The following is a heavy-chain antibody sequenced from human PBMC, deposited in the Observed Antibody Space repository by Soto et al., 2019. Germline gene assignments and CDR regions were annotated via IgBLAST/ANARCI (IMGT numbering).Heavy chain of an antibody. CDR3: AKVDTAMVIANYYFDY. V-gene: IGHV3-23*01. CDR1: GFTFSSYA. D-gene: IGHD5-18*01. J-gene: IGHJ4*02. Sequence: GGSLGLSCAASGFTFSSYAMSWVRQAPGKGLEWVSAISGSGGSTYYADSVKGRFTISRDNSKNTLYLQMNSLRAEDTAVYYCAKVDTAMVIANYYFDYWGQGTLVTVSS. CDR2: ISGSGGST.